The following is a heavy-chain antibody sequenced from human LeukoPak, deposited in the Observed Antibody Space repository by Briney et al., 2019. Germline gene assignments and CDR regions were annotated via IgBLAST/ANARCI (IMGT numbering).Heavy chain of an antibody. J-gene: IGHJ4*02. CDR1: GLTFNTYS. D-gene: IGHD5/OR15-5a*01. V-gene: IGHV3-30*04. Sequence: GGSLRLSCAASGLTFNTYSMHWVRQAPGKGLEWVATISHDGKSKNYADSVKGRFTISRDNSKNTLFLQMSSLRTADTAVYYCARPTRGTLRFTELDYWGQGTLVTVSS. CDR3: ARPTRGTLRFTELDY. CDR2: ISHDGKSK.